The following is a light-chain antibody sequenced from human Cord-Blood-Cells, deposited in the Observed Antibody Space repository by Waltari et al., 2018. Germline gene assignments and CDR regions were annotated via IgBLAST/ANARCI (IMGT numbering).Light chain of an antibody. V-gene: IGKV4-1*01. CDR3: QQYYSTPLT. J-gene: IGKJ3*01. CDR2: WAS. CDR1: QSVLYSSNNKNY. Sequence: DIVMTQIPDSLAVSLGERATIICKSSQSVLYSSNNKNYLAWYQQKPGQPPKLLIYWASTRESGVPDRFSGSGSGTDFTLTISSLQAEDVSVYYCQQYYSTPLTFGPGTKVDIK.